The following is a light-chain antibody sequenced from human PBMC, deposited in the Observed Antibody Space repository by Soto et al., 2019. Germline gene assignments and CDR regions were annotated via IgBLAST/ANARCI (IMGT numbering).Light chain of an antibody. CDR3: QQRSNWPENT. Sequence: EIVMTQSPATLSVSPGERATLSCRASQSFSSDLAWYQQKPGQAPRLLIYDSSTRATGIPARFSGSGSGTDFTLTISSLEPEDFAVYYCQQRSNWPENTFGQGTRLEIK. CDR2: DSS. CDR1: QSFSSD. V-gene: IGKV3-11*01. J-gene: IGKJ5*01.